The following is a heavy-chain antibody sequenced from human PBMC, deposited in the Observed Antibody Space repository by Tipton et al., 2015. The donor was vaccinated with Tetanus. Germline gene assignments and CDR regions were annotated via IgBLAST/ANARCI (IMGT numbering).Heavy chain of an antibody. D-gene: IGHD2/OR15-2a*01. CDR1: GYTFTGYY. V-gene: IGHV1-2*02. J-gene: IGHJ4*02. Sequence: QSGAEVKKPGASVKVSCKASGYTFTGYYMHWVRQAPGQGLEWMGWINPNSGGTNYAQKFQGRVTMTRDTSISTAYMEVSRLRSDDTAIYYCARSKGGTREYYAIKDWGQGTLVTVSS. CDR2: INPNSGGT. CDR3: ARSKGGTREYYAIKD.